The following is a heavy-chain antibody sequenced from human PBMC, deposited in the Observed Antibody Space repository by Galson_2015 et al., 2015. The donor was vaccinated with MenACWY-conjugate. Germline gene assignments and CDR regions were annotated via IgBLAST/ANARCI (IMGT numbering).Heavy chain of an antibody. J-gene: IGHJ6*02. CDR2: ISGSGDIT. V-gene: IGHV3-23*01. Sequence: SLRLSCEASGFTFSSFAISWVRQSPGKGLEWVSSISGSGDITYYADSVEGRFTISRDNSKNTLYLQMNSLRAEDAAVYYCARDCRSSRYYYYGMDVWGQGTTVTVSS. D-gene: IGHD6-19*01. CDR1: GFTFSSFA. CDR3: ARDCRSSRYYYYGMDV.